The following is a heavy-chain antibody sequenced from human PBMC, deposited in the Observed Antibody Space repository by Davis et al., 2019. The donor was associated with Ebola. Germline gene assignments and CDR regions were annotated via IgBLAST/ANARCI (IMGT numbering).Heavy chain of an antibody. J-gene: IGHJ4*02. CDR1: GGTFSNYA. D-gene: IGHD6-13*01. Sequence: AASVKVSCKASGGTFSNYAISWVRQAPGQGLEWMGGIIPMFGTADYAQKFQGRVTITADESTSTAYMELSSLRSEDTAVYYCARDSRGGIAADIDYWGQGTLVTVSS. V-gene: IGHV1-69*13. CDR2: IIPMFGTA. CDR3: ARDSRGGIAADIDY.